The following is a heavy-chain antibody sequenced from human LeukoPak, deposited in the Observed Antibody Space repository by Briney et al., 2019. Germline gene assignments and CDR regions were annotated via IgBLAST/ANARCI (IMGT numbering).Heavy chain of an antibody. V-gene: IGHV1-2*02. J-gene: IGHJ5*02. CDR3: ARDLGSHSSSWYSDWFEP. D-gene: IGHD6-13*01. Sequence: GASVKVSCKASGYTFTGYYMHWVRQAPGQGLEWMGWINPNSGGTNYAQKFQGRVTMTRDTSISTAYMELSRLRSDDTAVYYCARDLGSHSSSWYSDWFEPWGQGTLVTVSS. CDR1: GYTFTGYY. CDR2: INPNSGGT.